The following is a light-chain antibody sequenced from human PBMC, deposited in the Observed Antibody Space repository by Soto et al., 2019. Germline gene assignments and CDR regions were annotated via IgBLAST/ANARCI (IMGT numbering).Light chain of an antibody. V-gene: IGKV3-20*01. CDR2: GVS. CDR1: QSVSSSY. CDR3: QQYTDSRT. J-gene: IGKJ1*01. Sequence: EIVLTQSPGTLSLSPGERATLSCRASQSVSSSYVAWDQQKPGQAPRLLVYGVSSRATDVPDRFSGSGSGTDFTLTISRLEPEDFAVYYCQQYTDSRTFGQGTKVDIK.